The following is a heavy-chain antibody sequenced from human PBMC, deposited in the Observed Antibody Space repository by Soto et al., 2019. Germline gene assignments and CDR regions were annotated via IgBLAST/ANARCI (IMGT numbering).Heavy chain of an antibody. CDR2: IYYSGST. J-gene: IGHJ1*01. V-gene: IGHV4-31*03. D-gene: IGHD3-9*01. CDR1: GGSISSGGYY. Sequence: SETLSLTCTVSGGSISSGGYYWSWIRQHPGKGLEWIGYIYYSGSTYYNPSLKSRVTISVDTSKNQFSLKLSSVTAADTAVYYCARQDDIRSWYFQHWGQGTLVTVSS. CDR3: ARQDDIRSWYFQH.